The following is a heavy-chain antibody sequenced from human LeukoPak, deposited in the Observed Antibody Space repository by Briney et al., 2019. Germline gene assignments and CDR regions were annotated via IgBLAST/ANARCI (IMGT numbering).Heavy chain of an antibody. D-gene: IGHD1-26*01. J-gene: IGHJ4*02. CDR2: ISSSSSYI. CDR1: GFTFSSYS. V-gene: IGHV3-21*01. Sequence: GGSLRLSCAASGFTFSSYSMNWVRQAPGKGLEWVSSISSSSSYIYYADSVKGRFTISRDNAKNSLYLQMNSLRAEDTAVYYCARDRVGATPDNYFDYWGQGTLVTVSS. CDR3: ARDRVGATPDNYFDY.